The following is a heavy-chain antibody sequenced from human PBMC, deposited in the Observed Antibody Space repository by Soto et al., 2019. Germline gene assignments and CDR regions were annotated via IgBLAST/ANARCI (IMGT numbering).Heavy chain of an antibody. Sequence: EVQLVESGGGLVKPGGSLRLSCAASGFTFSSYSMNWVRQAPGKGLEWVSSISSSSSYIYYADSVKGRFTISRDNAKNSLYLQMHSLRAEDTAVYYCARDLLRGDDYYYYGMDVWGQGTTVTVSS. CDR2: ISSSSSYI. D-gene: IGHD7-27*01. CDR3: ARDLLRGDDYYYYGMDV. V-gene: IGHV3-21*01. CDR1: GFTFSSYS. J-gene: IGHJ6*02.